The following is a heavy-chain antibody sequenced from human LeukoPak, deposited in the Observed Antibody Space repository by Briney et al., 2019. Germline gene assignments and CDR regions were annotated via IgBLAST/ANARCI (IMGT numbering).Heavy chain of an antibody. J-gene: IGHJ2*01. D-gene: IGHD6-19*01. CDR2: IYYSGST. Sequence: PSETLSLTCTVSGGSISSSSYYWGWIRQPPGKGLEWIGSIYYSGSTYYNPSLKSRVTISVDTSKNQFSLKLSSVTAADTVVYYCARQVVGYTGYSSGWYGSPENFDLWGRGTLVTVSS. CDR1: GGSISSSSYY. V-gene: IGHV4-39*07. CDR3: ARQVVGYTGYSSGWYGSPENFDL.